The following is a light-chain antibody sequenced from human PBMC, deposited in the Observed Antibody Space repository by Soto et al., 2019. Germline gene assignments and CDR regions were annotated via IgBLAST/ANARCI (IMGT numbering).Light chain of an antibody. CDR2: GAS. Sequence: TQSPAPLSMSPRERATLSCRASEKVRTCVEWYQQKPGQAPRLLIYGASNRATDIPARFSGSGSGTDFTLTISNLEPEDFAVYYCQQHSHWPPWTFGQGTKVDIK. CDR3: QQHSHWPPWT. J-gene: IGKJ1*01. V-gene: IGKV3-11*01. CDR1: EKVRTC.